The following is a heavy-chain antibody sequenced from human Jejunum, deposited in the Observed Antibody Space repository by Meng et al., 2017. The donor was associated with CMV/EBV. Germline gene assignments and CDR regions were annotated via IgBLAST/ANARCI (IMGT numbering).Heavy chain of an antibody. D-gene: IGHD3-16*01. CDR2: INEHGSEQ. J-gene: IGHJ4*02. Sequence: ASGFTFSPYWMSWVRQTPWKGLEWVANINEHGSEQYYMGSVKGRFTISRDNAKNSLYLQMNSLRVEDTAVYYCARGGGNTRFDYWGQGTLVTVSS. V-gene: IGHV3-7*01. CDR3: ARGGGNTRFDY. CDR1: GFTFSPYW.